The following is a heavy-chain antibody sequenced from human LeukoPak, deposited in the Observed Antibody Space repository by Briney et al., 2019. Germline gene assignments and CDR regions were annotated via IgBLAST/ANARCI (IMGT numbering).Heavy chain of an antibody. V-gene: IGHV4-59*01. CDR1: GGSLSSYY. Sequence: SETLSLTCTVSGGSLSSYYWSWIRQPPGKGLEWIGYIYYSGSTNYNPSLKSRVTISVDTPKNQCSLKLSSVTAADTAVYYCARDPGGDWFDPWGQGTLVTVSS. CDR2: IYYSGST. D-gene: IGHD3-16*01. CDR3: ARDPGGDWFDP. J-gene: IGHJ5*02.